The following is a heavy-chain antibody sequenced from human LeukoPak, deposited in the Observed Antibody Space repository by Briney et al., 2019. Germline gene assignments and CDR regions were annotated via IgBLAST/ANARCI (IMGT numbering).Heavy chain of an antibody. D-gene: IGHD5-12*01. CDR2: ISYDGSNK. J-gene: IGHJ4*02. V-gene: IGHV3-30*18. CDR1: GFTLSNYG. CDR3: AKDRTAGYDGLVDY. Sequence: GRSLRLSCAASGFTLSNYGMHWVRRAPGKGLEWVAVISYDGSNKYYTDSVKGRFTISRDNSKNTLYLQMNSLRAEDTAVYYCAKDRTAGYDGLVDYWGQGTLVTVSS.